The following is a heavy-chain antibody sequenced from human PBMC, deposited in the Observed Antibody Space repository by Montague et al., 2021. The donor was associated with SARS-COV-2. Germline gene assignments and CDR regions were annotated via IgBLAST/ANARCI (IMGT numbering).Heavy chain of an antibody. CDR3: ARWYYYDSSGYYR. V-gene: IGHV4-34*01. CDR1: GGSFSGYY. J-gene: IGHJ4*02. D-gene: IGHD3-22*01. Sequence: SETLSLTCAVYGGSFSGYYWSWIRQPPGKGLEWIREINHSGSTNYNPSLKSRVTISVDTSKNQFSLKLSSVTAADTAVYYCARWYYYDSSGYYRWGQGTLVTASS. CDR2: INHSGST.